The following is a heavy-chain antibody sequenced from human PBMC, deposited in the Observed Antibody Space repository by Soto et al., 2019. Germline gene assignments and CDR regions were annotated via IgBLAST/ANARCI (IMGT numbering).Heavy chain of an antibody. Sequence: VQLLESGGGLVQPGGSLRLSCAASGFTFSSYGMHWVRQAPGKGLEWVAVISYDGSNKYYADSVKGRFTISRDNSKNTLYLQMNSLRAEDTAVYYCAKEYYYDSSGPNPFDYWGQGTLVTVSS. J-gene: IGHJ4*02. CDR3: AKEYYYDSSGPNPFDY. CDR1: GFTFSSYG. CDR2: ISYDGSNK. V-gene: IGHV3-30*18. D-gene: IGHD3-22*01.